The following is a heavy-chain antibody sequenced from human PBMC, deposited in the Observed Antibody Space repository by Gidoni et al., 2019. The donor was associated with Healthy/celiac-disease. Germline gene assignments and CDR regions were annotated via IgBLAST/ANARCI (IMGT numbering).Heavy chain of an antibody. CDR2: IRSKAYGGTT. CDR1: GFTFGDYA. J-gene: IGHJ6*02. D-gene: IGHD3-22*01. Sequence: EVQLVESGGGLVQPGRSLRLSCTASGFTFGDYAMSWVRQAQGKGLEWVGFIRSKAYGGTTEYAASVKGRFTISRDDSKSIAYLQMNSLKTEDTAVYYCTRERNYYDSSGYYYYYGMDVWGQGTTVTVSS. CDR3: TRERNYYDSSGYYYYYGMDV. V-gene: IGHV3-49*04.